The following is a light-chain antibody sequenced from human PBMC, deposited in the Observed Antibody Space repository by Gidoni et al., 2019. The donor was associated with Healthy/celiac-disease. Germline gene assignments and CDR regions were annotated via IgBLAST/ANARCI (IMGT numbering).Light chain of an antibody. Sequence: ELVFTQSPGTLSLSPGERATLSCRASQSVSSSYLAWYQQKPGQAPRLLIDGASSRATGIPDRFSGSGSGTDFTLTISRLEPEDFAVYYCQQYGSSSYTFGQGTKLEIK. J-gene: IGKJ2*01. CDR2: GAS. V-gene: IGKV3-20*01. CDR1: QSVSSSY. CDR3: QQYGSSSYT.